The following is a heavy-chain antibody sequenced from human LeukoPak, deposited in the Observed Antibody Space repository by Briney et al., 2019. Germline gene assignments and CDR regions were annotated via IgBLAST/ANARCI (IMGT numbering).Heavy chain of an antibody. J-gene: IGHJ4*02. CDR3: ARENTQYSYGQY. CDR2: INSDETTT. CDR1: GYTFSNYW. Sequence: HPGGSLRLSCAASGYTFSNYWMHWVRQAPGKGLVWVSRINSDETTTTYADSVRGRFTISRDNAKNTLYLQMDSLRAEDTAVYYCARENTQYSYGQYWGQGTLVTVSS. V-gene: IGHV3-74*01. D-gene: IGHD5-18*01.